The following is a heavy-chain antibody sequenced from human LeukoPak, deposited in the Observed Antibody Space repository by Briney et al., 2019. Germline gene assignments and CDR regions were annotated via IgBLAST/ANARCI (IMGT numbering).Heavy chain of an antibody. D-gene: IGHD2-21*01. V-gene: IGHV3-33*06. Sequence: PGGSLRLSCAASGFTFSSYGMHWVRQAPGKGLEWVAVIWYDGSNKYYADSVKGRFTISRDNSKNTLYRQMNSLRAEDTAVYYCAKGYGGDAVPYYYYYMDVWGKGTTVTVSS. CDR3: AKGYGGDAVPYYYYYMDV. CDR2: IWYDGSNK. CDR1: GFTFSSYG. J-gene: IGHJ6*03.